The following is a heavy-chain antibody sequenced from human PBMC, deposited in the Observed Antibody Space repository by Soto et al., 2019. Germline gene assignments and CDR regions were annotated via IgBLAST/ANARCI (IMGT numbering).Heavy chain of an antibody. CDR2: ISTSSSTI. CDR1: EFTFSRSG. Sequence: EVQLVESGGGLVQPGGSLRLSCAASEFTFSRSGMHWVRQAPGKGLEWLSYISTSSSTIKYADSVKGRFTISRDNAKNSLYLQMTSLGDEDTAMYYCAGVRGDDGDYRDAFDLGGQGPQFTVSS. V-gene: IGHV3-48*02. CDR3: AGVRGDDGDYRDAFDL. J-gene: IGHJ3*01. D-gene: IGHD4-17*01.